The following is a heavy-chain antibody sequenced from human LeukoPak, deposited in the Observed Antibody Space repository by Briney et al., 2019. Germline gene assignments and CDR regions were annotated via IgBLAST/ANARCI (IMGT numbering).Heavy chain of an antibody. CDR1: GYTFTGYY. J-gene: IGHJ4*02. Sequence: GASVQVSCKASGYTFTGYYMHWVRQAPGQGLEWMGWINPHSGDTHYAQKFQGRVTMTRDTSINTAYMELSRLRSDDTAVYYCARDQAFVYCSGGTCYDDYWGQGSLVTVSS. CDR2: INPHSGDT. CDR3: ARDQAFVYCSGGTCYDDY. V-gene: IGHV1-2*02. D-gene: IGHD2-15*01.